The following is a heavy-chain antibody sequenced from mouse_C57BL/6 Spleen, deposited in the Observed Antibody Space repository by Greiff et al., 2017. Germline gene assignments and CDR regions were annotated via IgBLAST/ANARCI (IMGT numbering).Heavy chain of an antibody. D-gene: IGHD1-1*01. V-gene: IGHV5-17*01. CDR1: GFTFSDYG. Sequence: EVKLVESGGGLVKPGGSLKLSCAASGFTFSDYGMHWVRQAPEKGLGLVAYISSGSSTIYYADTVKGRFTISRDNAKNTLFLQMTSLRSEDTAMYYCARIYYGSSDYWGQGTTLTVSS. J-gene: IGHJ2*01. CDR3: ARIYYGSSDY. CDR2: ISSGSSTI.